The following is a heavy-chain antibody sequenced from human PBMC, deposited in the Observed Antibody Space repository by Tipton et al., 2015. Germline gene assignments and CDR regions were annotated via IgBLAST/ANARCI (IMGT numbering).Heavy chain of an antibody. V-gene: IGHV4-38-2*02. CDR2: ISHSGNT. J-gene: IGHJ6*02. CDR3: ARDLEHGMDV. CDR1: ASSISSDYY. D-gene: IGHD5-24*01. Sequence: TLSLTCAVSASSISSDYYWGWIRQPPGKGLEWIGSISHSGNTYYNPSLKSRVTISLDTSKNQFSLTLNSVTAADTAVYYCARDLEHGMDVWGQGTTVTVSS.